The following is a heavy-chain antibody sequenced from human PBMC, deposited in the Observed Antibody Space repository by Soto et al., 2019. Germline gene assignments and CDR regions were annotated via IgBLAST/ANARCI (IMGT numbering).Heavy chain of an antibody. CDR1: GDSISSNNYY. CDR2: INYSGNT. J-gene: IGHJ4*02. V-gene: IGHV4-39*01. D-gene: IGHD1-1*01. CDR3: AKQESDWIDPFDY. Sequence: SETLSLTCTVSGDSISSNNYYWGWIRQPPGKGLEWIGGINYSGNTYYDPSLKSRVTISVDTSKNQFSLKLSSVTAADTAVYNCAKQESDWIDPFDYWGQGTLVTVSS.